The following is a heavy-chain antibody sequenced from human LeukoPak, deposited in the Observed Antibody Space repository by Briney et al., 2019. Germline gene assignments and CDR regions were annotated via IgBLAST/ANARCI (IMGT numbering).Heavy chain of an antibody. J-gene: IGHJ3*02. CDR3: ARPNFRGAFDI. CDR1: EFTFTTYS. Sequence: PGGSLRLSCAASEFTFTTYSMNWVRQAPGKGLEWIGNIFYSGSTYYNLSLKSRVTISVDTSKNQFSLRLSSMAAADTAVYYCARPNFRGAFDIWGQGTMVTVSS. V-gene: IGHV4-34*12. CDR2: IFYSGST.